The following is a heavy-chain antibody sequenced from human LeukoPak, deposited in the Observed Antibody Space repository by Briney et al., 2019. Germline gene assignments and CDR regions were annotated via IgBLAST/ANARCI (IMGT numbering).Heavy chain of an antibody. D-gene: IGHD5-24*01. CDR1: GFTFSSYS. J-gene: IGHJ5*02. V-gene: IGHV3-21*01. CDR2: ISSSSSYI. CDR3: ARLTATPGWAWFDP. Sequence: GGSLRLSCAASGFTFSSYSMNWVRQALGKGLEWVSSISSSSSYIYYADSVKGRFTISRDNAKNSLYLQMNSLRAEDTAVYYCARLTATPGWAWFDPWGQGTLVTVSS.